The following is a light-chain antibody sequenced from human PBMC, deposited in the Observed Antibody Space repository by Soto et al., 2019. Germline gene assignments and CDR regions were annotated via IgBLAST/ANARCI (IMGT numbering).Light chain of an antibody. V-gene: IGKV3-11*01. CDR1: QYINTR. CDR3: QQRSNWPEIT. J-gene: IGKJ5*01. Sequence: EIVLTQSPATLSSFPGDRVTLSCRASQYINTRLAWYQHRPGQAPRLLMYDASNRASGIPARFSGSGSGTDYTLTISSLEPEDFAVYYCQQRSNWPEITFGQGTRLEIK. CDR2: DAS.